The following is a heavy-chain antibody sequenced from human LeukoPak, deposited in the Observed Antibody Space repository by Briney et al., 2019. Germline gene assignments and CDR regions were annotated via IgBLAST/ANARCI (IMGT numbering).Heavy chain of an antibody. J-gene: IGHJ4*02. CDR1: EYTFTAYY. Sequence: AASVKVSCKASEYTFTAYYMHWVRQAPGQGLEWMGRINPNTGGTKYAQKFQGRVTMTRDTSINTAYMELSSLRSDDTAVYYCASEPSDDSGCPFDYWGQGTLVTVSS. CDR3: ASEPSDDSGCPFDY. V-gene: IGHV1-2*06. D-gene: IGHD6-19*01. CDR2: INPNTGGT.